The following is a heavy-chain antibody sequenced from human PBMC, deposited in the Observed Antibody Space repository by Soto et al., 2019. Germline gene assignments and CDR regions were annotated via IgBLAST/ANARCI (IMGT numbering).Heavy chain of an antibody. CDR2: ISYDGSNK. CDR1: GFTFSSYG. J-gene: IGHJ4*02. D-gene: IGHD2-15*01. Sequence: PGGSLRLSCAASGFTFSSYGMHWVRQAPGKGLEWVAVISYDGSNKYYADSVKGRFTISRDNSKTTLYLQMHSLRAEDTAVYYCAQSPVVVPLYFDYWGQGTLVTVSS. V-gene: IGHV3-30*03. CDR3: AQSPVVVPLYFDY.